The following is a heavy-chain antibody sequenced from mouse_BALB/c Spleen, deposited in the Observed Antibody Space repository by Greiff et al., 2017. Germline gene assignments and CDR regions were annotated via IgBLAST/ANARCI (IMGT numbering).Heavy chain of an antibody. Sequence: LKQPGSELVRPVASVKLSCKASGYTFTSYWMHWVKQRPGQGLEWIGNIYPGSGSTNYDEKFKSKATLTVDTSSSTAYMQLSSLTSEDSAVYYCTRKGEGDYWGQGTTLTVSS. V-gene: IGHV1S22*01. CDR3: TRKGEGDY. CDR2: IYPGSGST. J-gene: IGHJ2*01. CDR1: GYTFTSYW.